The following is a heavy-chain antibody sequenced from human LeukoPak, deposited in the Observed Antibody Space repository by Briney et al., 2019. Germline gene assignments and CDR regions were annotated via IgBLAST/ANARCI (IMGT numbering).Heavy chain of an antibody. CDR2: FYFSGNT. D-gene: IGHD6-19*01. CDR1: GGSISSSSYY. CDR3: ARTAGIAVAGSRHYFDY. J-gene: IGHJ4*02. Sequence: SVTLSLTCSISGGSISSSSYYWGWFRQPPGKGLEWFGSFYFSGNTYYNPCVKRLFVISVVTSKREFSLNLRSVTAADTAVYYGARTAGIAVAGSRHYFDYWGQGMLVTVSS. V-gene: IGHV4-39*01.